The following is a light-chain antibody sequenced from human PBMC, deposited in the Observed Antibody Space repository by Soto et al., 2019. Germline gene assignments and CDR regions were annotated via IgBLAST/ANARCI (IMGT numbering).Light chain of an antibody. CDR1: SSVVGGFNY. Sequence: QSVLTQPASVSGSPGQSITISCTGTSSVVGGFNYVSWYQQHPGKAPKLMIYDVTNRPSGVSYRFSGSKSGNTASLTISGLQAEDEADYYCNSYTSSSTYVFGTGTKVNVL. J-gene: IGLJ1*01. V-gene: IGLV2-14*03. CDR3: NSYTSSSTYV. CDR2: DVT.